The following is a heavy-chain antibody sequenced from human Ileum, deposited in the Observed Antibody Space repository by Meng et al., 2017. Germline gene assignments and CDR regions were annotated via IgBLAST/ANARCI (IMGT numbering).Heavy chain of an antibody. Sequence: QVEIVEWGGGLSKPSQSLSLICAVYGGSFRGYYWSWIRQPPGKGLEWIGEINHSGSTNYNPSLKSRVTISVDTSKNQFSLKLSSVTAADTAVYYCARTSGWFYYWGQGTLVTVSS. J-gene: IGHJ4*02. CDR2: INHSGST. CDR3: ARTSGWFYY. D-gene: IGHD6-19*01. V-gene: IGHV4-34*01. CDR1: GGSFRGYY.